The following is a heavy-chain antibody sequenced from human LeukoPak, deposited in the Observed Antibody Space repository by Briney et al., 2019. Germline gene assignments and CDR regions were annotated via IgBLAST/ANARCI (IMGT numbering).Heavy chain of an antibody. CDR3: ARTLEYSSDAFDI. J-gene: IGHJ3*02. CDR1: GFTFSSYS. CDR2: ISSSSSYI. V-gene: IGHV3-21*01. D-gene: IGHD6-6*01. Sequence: TGGSLRLSCAASGFTFSSYSMNWVRQAPGKGLEWVSSISSSSSYIYYADSVKGRFTISSDNAKNSLYLQMNSLRAEDTAVYYCARTLEYSSDAFDIWGQGTMVTVSS.